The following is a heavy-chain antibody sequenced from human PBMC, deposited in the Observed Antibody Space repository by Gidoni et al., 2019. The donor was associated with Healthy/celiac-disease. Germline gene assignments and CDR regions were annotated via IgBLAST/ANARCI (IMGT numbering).Heavy chain of an antibody. Sequence: EVQLVESGGGLVQPGRSLRLSCAASGFTFDDYAMHWVRQAPGKGLEWVSGISWNSGSIGYADSVKGRFTISRDNAKNSLYLQMNSLRAEDTALYYCAKEKYSSSWTHYYYYYGMDVWGQGTTVTVSS. CDR3: AKEKYSSSWTHYYYYYGMDV. D-gene: IGHD6-13*01. J-gene: IGHJ6*02. V-gene: IGHV3-9*01. CDR2: ISWNSGSI. CDR1: GFTFDDYA.